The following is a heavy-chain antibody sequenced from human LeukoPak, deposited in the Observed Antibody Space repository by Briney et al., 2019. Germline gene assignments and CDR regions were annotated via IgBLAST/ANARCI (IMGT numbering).Heavy chain of an antibody. J-gene: IGHJ4*02. CDR3: TKGKNTGSYLSHVDY. D-gene: IGHD3-10*01. V-gene: IGHV3-43*01. CDR1: GFTFDDYT. CDR2: ITWDGGST. Sequence: GGSLRLSCAASGFTFDDYTMHWVRQAPGKGLEWVSLITWDGGSTYYADSVKGRFTISRDNSKNSLYLQMNSLRTEDTALYYCTKGKNTGSYLSHVDYWGQGTLVTVSS.